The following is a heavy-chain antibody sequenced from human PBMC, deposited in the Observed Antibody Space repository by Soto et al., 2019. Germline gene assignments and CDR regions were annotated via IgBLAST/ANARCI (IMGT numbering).Heavy chain of an antibody. D-gene: IGHD6-13*01. CDR2: ISGSGGST. CDR3: AKGGGLYLAAAGLLFDY. Sequence: PGGSLRLSCAASGFTFSSYAMSWVRQAPGKGLEWVSAISGSGGSTYYADSVKGRFTISRGNSKNTLYLQMNSLRAEDTAVYYCAKGGGLYLAAAGLLFDYWGQGTLVTVSS. V-gene: IGHV3-23*01. J-gene: IGHJ4*02. CDR1: GFTFSSYA.